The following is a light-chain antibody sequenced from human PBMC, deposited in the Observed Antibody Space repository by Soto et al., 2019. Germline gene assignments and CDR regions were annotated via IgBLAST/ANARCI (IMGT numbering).Light chain of an antibody. CDR3: QQYNNWPPIT. Sequence: EVVMTQSPDPLSVSPGETVTLSCRASQSVRSKLAWYQQKPGQAPRLFIYGASTRATGIPARFSGSGSGTEFTLTISSLQSEDFAIYYCQQYNNWPPITVGQGTRLEIK. CDR2: GAS. CDR1: QSVRSK. J-gene: IGKJ5*01. V-gene: IGKV3-15*01.